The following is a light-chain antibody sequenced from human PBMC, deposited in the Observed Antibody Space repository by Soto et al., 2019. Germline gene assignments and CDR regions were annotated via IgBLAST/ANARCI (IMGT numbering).Light chain of an antibody. CDR2: AAY. J-gene: IGKJ4*01. V-gene: IGKV1-27*01. CDR1: QGISNY. CDR3: QKYTNVPA. Sequence: DIQMTQSPSSLSASVGDRVTITCRASQGISNYLAWYQQIPGKGPKLLISAAYTLQSGVPSRFSGSGSGTDFTLTISSLQPEDVATYYCQKYTNVPAFGGGTKVEIK.